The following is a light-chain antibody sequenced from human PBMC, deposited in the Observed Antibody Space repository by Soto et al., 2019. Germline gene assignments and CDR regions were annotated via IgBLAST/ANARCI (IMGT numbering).Light chain of an antibody. Sequence: EIVLTQSPGTLSLSPGERATLSCRASQSVSSTYLAWCHQKPGQAPRLLIYGASTRATGIPDRFSGTGSGTDFTLTISRLEPEDFAVYYCQHFGDSPITFGQGTRLEIK. CDR1: QSVSSTY. CDR3: QHFGDSPIT. J-gene: IGKJ5*01. V-gene: IGKV3-20*01. CDR2: GAS.